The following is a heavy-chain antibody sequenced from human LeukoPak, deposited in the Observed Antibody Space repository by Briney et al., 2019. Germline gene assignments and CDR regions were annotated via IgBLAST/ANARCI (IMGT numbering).Heavy chain of an antibody. CDR2: IYYSGST. Sequence: SETLSLTRTVSGGSISSSSYYWGWIRQPPGKGLEWIGSIYYSGSTYYNPSLKSRVTISVDTSKNQFSLKLSSVTAADTAVYYCARRRGIAAAGTMDVWGKGTTVTVSS. V-gene: IGHV4-39*01. J-gene: IGHJ6*03. CDR3: ARRRGIAAAGTMDV. CDR1: GGSISSSSYY. D-gene: IGHD6-13*01.